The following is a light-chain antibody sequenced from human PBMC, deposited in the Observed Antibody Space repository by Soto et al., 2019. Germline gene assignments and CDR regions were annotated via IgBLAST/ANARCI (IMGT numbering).Light chain of an antibody. Sequence: DIQMTQSPSSVSASVGDRVTITCRASQGISRWLDWYQQKPRKAPKPRIYAASSLQSGVPSRFSSSGSGKEFSITIFNMQTEDFATCYFKPANSFAWTFGQRTKVEIK. J-gene: IGKJ1*01. CDR2: AAS. CDR1: QGISRW. V-gene: IGKV1-12*01. CDR3: KPANSFAWT.